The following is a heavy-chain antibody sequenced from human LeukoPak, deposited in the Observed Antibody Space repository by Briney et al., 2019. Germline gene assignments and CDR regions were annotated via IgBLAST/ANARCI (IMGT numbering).Heavy chain of an antibody. J-gene: IGHJ4*02. CDR1: GFTFSSYA. V-gene: IGHV3-48*02. Sequence: GSLRLSCAASGFTFSSYATHWVRQAPGKGLVWVAYISSGGSTIYYADSVRGRFTISRDSARNALYLQMDSLRDEDTAVYYCARDETGVGSGGIDLWGQGTLVTVSS. CDR2: ISSGGSTI. D-gene: IGHD2-8*02. CDR3: ARDETGVGSGGIDL.